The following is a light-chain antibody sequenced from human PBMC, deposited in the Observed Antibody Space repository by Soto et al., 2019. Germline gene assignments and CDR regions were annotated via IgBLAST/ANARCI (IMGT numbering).Light chain of an antibody. J-gene: IGKJ1*01. Sequence: DMQMTQSPSTLSSSVGDRVAITCLSSQSISSWLAWYQQKPVKAPKLLIYDASSLESGVPSRFSGSGSGTEFTLTISSLQPDDFATYYCQQYNSYSRTFGQGTKVDIK. CDR3: QQYNSYSRT. CDR1: QSISSW. CDR2: DAS. V-gene: IGKV1-5*01.